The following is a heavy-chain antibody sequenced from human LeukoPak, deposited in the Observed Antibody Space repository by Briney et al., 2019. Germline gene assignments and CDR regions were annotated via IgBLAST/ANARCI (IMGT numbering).Heavy chain of an antibody. CDR3: ARDLVPYYYGSGSYKYYYYYMDV. D-gene: IGHD3-10*01. J-gene: IGHJ6*03. V-gene: IGHV4-4*07. Sequence: SETLSLICTVSGGSISSYYWSWIRQPAGKGLEWIGRIYTSGSTNYNPSLKSRVTMSVDTSKNQFSLKLSSVTAADTAVYYCARDLVPYYYGSGSYKYYYYYMDVWGKGTTVTVSS. CDR1: GGSISSYY. CDR2: IYTSGST.